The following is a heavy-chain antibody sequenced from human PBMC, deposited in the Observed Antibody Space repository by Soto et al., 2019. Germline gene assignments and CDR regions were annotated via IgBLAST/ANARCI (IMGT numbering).Heavy chain of an antibody. CDR2: MNPNSGNT. CDR3: ARGAPRGNRFAP. J-gene: IGHJ5*01. D-gene: IGHD3-10*01. Sequence: QVQLVQSGAEVKKPGASVKVSCKASGYTFTRYDINWVRQATGQGLEWMGWMNPNSGNTGYAQKLQDRVTMTRNTPISTAYMELSTLRCEDTPVDYCARGAPRGNRFAPRGTGTLATVSS. CDR1: GYTFTRYD. V-gene: IGHV1-8*01.